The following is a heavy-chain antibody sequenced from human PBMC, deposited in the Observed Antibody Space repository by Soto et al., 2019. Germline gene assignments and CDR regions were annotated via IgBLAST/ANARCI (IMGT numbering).Heavy chain of an antibody. J-gene: IGHJ4*02. D-gene: IGHD3-10*01. Sequence: GVSLRLSCAASGFTFSSYAMSWVRQAPGKGLEWVSAISGSGGSTYYADSVKGRFTISRDNSKNTLYLQMNSLRAEDTAVYYCAKDSITMVRGVIITWHYFDYWGQGTLVTVSS. V-gene: IGHV3-23*01. CDR3: AKDSITMVRGVIITWHYFDY. CDR1: GFTFSSYA. CDR2: ISGSGGST.